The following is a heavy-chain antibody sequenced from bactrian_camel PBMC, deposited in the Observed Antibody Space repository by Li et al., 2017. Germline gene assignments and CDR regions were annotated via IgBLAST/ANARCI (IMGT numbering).Heavy chain of an antibody. J-gene: IGHJ4*01. V-gene: IGHV3S26*01. Sequence: HVQLVESGGGSVQAGGSLLLSCAVSSYACSTCCMGWFRLRQDRGREPLAVINSDGTTSAADSVKGRFTISLNSDEGTLYLQMRDLKPEDTNMYYCAADRSRPASCSLHLDLYDYWGQGTQVTVS. D-gene: IGHD1*01. CDR1: SYACSTCC. CDR3: AADRSRPASCSLHLDLYDY. CDR2: INSDGTT.